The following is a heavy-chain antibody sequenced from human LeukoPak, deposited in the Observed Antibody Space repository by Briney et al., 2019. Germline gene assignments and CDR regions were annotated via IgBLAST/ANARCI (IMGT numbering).Heavy chain of an antibody. Sequence: NPSETPCLTCTVSGGSMSSYYWSWIRQPAGKGLEWIGSIYYSGSTYYNPSLKSRVTISVDTSKNQFSLKLSSVTAADTAVYYCARERRTVTMIDYWGQGTLVTVSS. V-gene: IGHV4-4*07. CDR1: GGSMSSYY. D-gene: IGHD3-22*01. J-gene: IGHJ4*02. CDR2: IYYSGST. CDR3: ARERRTVTMIDY.